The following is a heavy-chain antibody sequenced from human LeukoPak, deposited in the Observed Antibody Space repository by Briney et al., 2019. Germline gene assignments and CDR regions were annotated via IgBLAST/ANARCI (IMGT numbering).Heavy chain of an antibody. CDR3: AKWMGRDS. V-gene: IGHV3-7*02. Sequence: GGSLRLSCAASGFSFRTHWMSWVRQARGKGLEWVANINQDGRKNFYVDSVEGRFTISRDDAKTSLFLQMNSLRVEDTAVYYCAKWMGRDSWGQGTLVTVSS. CDR2: INQDGRKN. CDR1: GFSFRTHW. D-gene: IGHD6-19*01. J-gene: IGHJ5*01.